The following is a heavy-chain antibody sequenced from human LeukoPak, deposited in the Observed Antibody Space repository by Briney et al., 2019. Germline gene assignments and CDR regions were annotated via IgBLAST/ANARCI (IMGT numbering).Heavy chain of an antibody. Sequence: GGSLRLSCVASGFTFSTFEMTWVRQAPGKGLEWVSGIRANGETTYYADSVRGRFTISRDNSRSMVWLQMNSLTAEDTAMYYCGRDLNWGAFDIRGLGTLVTVSS. D-gene: IGHD7-27*01. CDR3: GRDLNWGAFDI. J-gene: IGHJ3*02. CDR1: GFTFSTFE. V-gene: IGHV3-23*01. CDR2: IRANGETT.